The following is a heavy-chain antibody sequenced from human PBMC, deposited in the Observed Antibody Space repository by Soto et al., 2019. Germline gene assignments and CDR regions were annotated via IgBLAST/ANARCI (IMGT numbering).Heavy chain of an antibody. CDR2: IDWDDDK. V-gene: IGHV2-70*17. Sequence: SGPTLVHPTQTLTLTCTFSGFSLSTSGVCVSWIRHPPVKALEWLARIDWDDDKFYSTSLKTRLTISKETSKNQVVLTMTNMDPVETATYYCARIPSTVKLXFDSWGQGTLVXVXS. CDR1: GFSLSTSGVC. D-gene: IGHD4-17*01. J-gene: IGHJ4*02. CDR3: ARIPSTVKLXFDS.